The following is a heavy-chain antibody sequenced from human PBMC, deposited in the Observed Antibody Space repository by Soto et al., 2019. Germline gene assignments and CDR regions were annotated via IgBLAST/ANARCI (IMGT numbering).Heavy chain of an antibody. CDR2: INHSGST. Sequence: SETLTLTCAVYGGSFSGYYWSWIRPPPGKGLEWIGEINHSGSTNYNPSLKRRVTISVDTSKNQFSLKLSSVTAADTAVYYCARMCYNWNYVMGDYYYYGMDVWGQGTTVTVS. CDR3: ARMCYNWNYVMGDYYYYGMDV. D-gene: IGHD1-1*01. J-gene: IGHJ6*02. V-gene: IGHV4-34*01. CDR1: GGSFSGYY.